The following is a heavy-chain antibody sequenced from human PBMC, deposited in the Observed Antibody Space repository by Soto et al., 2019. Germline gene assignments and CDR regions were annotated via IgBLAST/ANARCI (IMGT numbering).Heavy chain of an antibody. Sequence: VASVRVSCKASGGTFSSYAISWVRQAPGQGLEWMGGIIPIFGTANYAQKFQDRVTMTTDESTNTVYMELSSLRSEDTAVYYCAREAVSGRTGFDYWGQGTLVTVSS. D-gene: IGHD6-19*01. CDR3: AREAVSGRTGFDY. CDR1: GGTFSSYA. CDR2: IIPIFGTA. V-gene: IGHV1-69*05. J-gene: IGHJ4*02.